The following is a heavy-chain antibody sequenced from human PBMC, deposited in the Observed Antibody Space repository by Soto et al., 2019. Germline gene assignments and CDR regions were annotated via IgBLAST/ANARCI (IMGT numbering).Heavy chain of an antibody. D-gene: IGHD3-22*01. CDR2: IRKDGTQE. Sequence: DVQLMESGGGLVQPGGSLRLSCTASGFTFENYWMTWIRQAPGNGLEWVANIRKDGTQEHYVDSVEGRFSVSRDNARASLYLQMNSLRIEDTAVYYCARDANNRDSSVYYDVFDIWGQGTMVTVSP. V-gene: IGHV3-7*03. CDR3: ARDANNRDSSVYYDVFDI. CDR1: GFTFENYW. J-gene: IGHJ3*02.